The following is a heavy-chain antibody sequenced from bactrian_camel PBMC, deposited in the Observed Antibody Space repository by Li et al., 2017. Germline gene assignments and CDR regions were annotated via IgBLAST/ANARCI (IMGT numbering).Heavy chain of an antibody. V-gene: IGHV3S6*01. CDR2: IDRNGYPT. Sequence: HVQLVESGGGSVQAGGSLRLSCAASGYTYNRNCMAWFRQAPGKEREGVAAIDRNGYPTYTYAVKGRFTISKDNAKKVLYLQMNNVKPEDTAMYYCGARGSNVVGIHATFYGMEHWGKGTQVTVS. J-gene: IGHJ7*01. D-gene: IGHD2*01. CDR1: GYTYNRNC.